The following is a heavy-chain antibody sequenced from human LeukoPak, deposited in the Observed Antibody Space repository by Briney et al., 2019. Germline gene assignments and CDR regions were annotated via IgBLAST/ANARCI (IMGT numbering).Heavy chain of an antibody. CDR2: ISWNSGSI. D-gene: IGHD6-19*01. J-gene: IGHJ4*02. CDR3: AKSRIAVAGQFDY. V-gene: IGHV3-9*01. Sequence: GGSLRLSCAASGFTFDDYAMHWVRHAPGKGLEWVSGISWNSGSIGYADSVKGRFTISRDSAKNSLYLQMNSLRPEDTALYYCAKSRIAVAGQFDYWGQGTLVTVSS. CDR1: GFTFDDYA.